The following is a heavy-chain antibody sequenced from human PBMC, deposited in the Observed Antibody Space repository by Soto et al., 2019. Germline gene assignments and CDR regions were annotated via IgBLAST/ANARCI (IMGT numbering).Heavy chain of an antibody. V-gene: IGHV2-5*02. D-gene: IGHD2-15*01. CDR1: GFSLSTSGVG. Sequence: QITLKESGPTLVKPTQTLTLTCTFSGFSLSTSGVGVVWIRQPPGKALEWLALIYWDDDKRYSAFLKSRLTITEDTSKNQVVLTMTNMDPVDTATYYCAHKGGRGAGMDVWGQGTTVTVSS. CDR2: IYWDDDK. J-gene: IGHJ6*02. CDR3: AHKGGRGAGMDV.